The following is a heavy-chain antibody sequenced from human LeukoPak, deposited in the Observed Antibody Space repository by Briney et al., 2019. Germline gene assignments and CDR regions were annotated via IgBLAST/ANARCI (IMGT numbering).Heavy chain of an antibody. CDR3: ARVYGSGNYGWFDP. V-gene: IGHV3-7*04. CDR2: IKQDGSEK. Sequence: GGSLRLSCAASGFTFSVYWMSWVRQAPGKGLEWVANIKQDGSEKYYVDSVKGRFTISRDNAKNFLFLQMRGLRAEDTAVYYCARVYGSGNYGWFDPWGQGSLVTVSS. J-gene: IGHJ5*02. D-gene: IGHD3-10*01. CDR1: GFTFSVYW.